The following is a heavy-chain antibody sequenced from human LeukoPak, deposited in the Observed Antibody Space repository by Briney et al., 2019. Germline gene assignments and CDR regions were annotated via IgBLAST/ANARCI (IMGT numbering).Heavy chain of an antibody. CDR3: AKGDDAFDI. J-gene: IGHJ3*02. CDR1: GFTFRSYV. CDR2: ISGSGGNT. V-gene: IGHV3-23*01. Sequence: PGGSLRLSCAASGFTFRSYVMTWVRQAPGKGLEWVSVISGSGGNTYYADSVKGRFTISRDNSKDTLYLQMNSLRAEDTAVYYCAKGDDAFDIWGQGTMVTVSS.